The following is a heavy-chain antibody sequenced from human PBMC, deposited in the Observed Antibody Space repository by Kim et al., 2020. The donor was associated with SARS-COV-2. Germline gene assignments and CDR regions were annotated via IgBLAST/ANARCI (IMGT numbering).Heavy chain of an antibody. CDR1: GYTFTSYY. CDR2: INPSGGST. V-gene: IGHV1-46*01. CDR3: ARGNMPEGTMTLHRARYYFDY. D-gene: IGHD3-22*01. Sequence: ASVKVSCKASGYTFTSYYMHWVRQAPGQGLEWMGIINPSGGSTSYAQKFQGRVTMTRDTSTSTVYMELSSLRSEDTAVYYCARGNMPEGTMTLHRARYYFDYWGQGTLVTVSS. J-gene: IGHJ4*02.